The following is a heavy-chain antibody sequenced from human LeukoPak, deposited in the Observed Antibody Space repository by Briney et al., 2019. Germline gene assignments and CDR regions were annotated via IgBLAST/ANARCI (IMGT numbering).Heavy chain of an antibody. V-gene: IGHV4-38-2*02. CDR1: GYSISSGYF. Sequence: PSETLSLTCGVSGYSISSGYFWVWIRQPPGKGLEWIGSVYHTGATYYNPSLRSPVTISVGTSNNQFSLELNSVTAADTAVYYCARDLGLTISANWFDPWGQGTLVTVSS. CDR2: VYHTGAT. CDR3: ARDLGLTISANWFDP. J-gene: IGHJ5*02. D-gene: IGHD3-9*01.